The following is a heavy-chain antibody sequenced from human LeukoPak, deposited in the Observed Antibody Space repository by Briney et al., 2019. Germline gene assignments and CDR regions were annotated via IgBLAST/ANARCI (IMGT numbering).Heavy chain of an antibody. J-gene: IGHJ6*02. CDR1: GFTFSSYG. V-gene: IGHV3-33*01. Sequence: GGSLRLSCAASGFTFSSYGMHWVRQAPGKGLEWVAVIWYDGSNKYYADSVKGRFTISRDNSKNTLYLQMNSLRAEDTAVYYCAREDEDSLGINYYYGMDVWGQGTTVTVSS. D-gene: IGHD3-22*01. CDR2: IWYDGSNK. CDR3: AREDEDSLGINYYYGMDV.